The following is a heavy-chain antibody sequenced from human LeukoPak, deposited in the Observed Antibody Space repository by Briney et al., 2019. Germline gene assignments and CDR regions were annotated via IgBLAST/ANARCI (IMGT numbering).Heavy chain of an antibody. CDR2: FIPIFGTA. J-gene: IGHJ6*04. CDR3: ARDVSGSTSCYGMDV. CDR1: GGTFTSYA. D-gene: IGHD2-2*01. Sequence: SVKVSCKASGGTFTSYAISWVRQAPGQGLEWVGVFIPIFGTANFAQTFQGRGTITADDSTSTAYVELSSLRSEDTAVYYCARDVSGSTSCYGMDVWGKGTTVTVSS. V-gene: IGHV1-69*01.